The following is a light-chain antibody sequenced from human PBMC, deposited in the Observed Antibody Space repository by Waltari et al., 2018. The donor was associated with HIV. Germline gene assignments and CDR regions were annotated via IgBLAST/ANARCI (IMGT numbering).Light chain of an antibody. CDR3: QQYYSTPWT. Sequence: DIVMTQSPDSLVVSLGERATINCKSSQSVLYRSNNRNYLAWYQQKPGQPPKLLIYWASTLESGVPDRFSGRGSGTDFTLTISSLLAEDVAVYYCQQYYSTPWTFGQGTKVEIK. V-gene: IGKV4-1*01. CDR2: WAS. CDR1: QSVLYRSNNRNY. J-gene: IGKJ1*01.